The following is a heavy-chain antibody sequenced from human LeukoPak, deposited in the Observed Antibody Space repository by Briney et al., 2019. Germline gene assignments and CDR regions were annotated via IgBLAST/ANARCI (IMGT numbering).Heavy chain of an antibody. CDR1: GYTLSAYT. CDR3: AREVAI. J-gene: IGHJ4*02. V-gene: IGHV1-3*01. Sequence: ASVKVSCKASGYTLSAYTMHWLRQAPGQRPEWMGCIYAGNGNVKYSQNFQARVTITRDTSANTAYLELSSLRSEDTAVYYCAREVAIWGQGTLVTVSS. D-gene: IGHD2-15*01. CDR2: IYAGNGNV.